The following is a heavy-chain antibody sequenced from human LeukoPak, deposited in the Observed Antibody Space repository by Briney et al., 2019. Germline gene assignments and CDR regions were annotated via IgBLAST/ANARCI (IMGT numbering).Heavy chain of an antibody. V-gene: IGHV4-59*01. CDR1: GGSISSYY. D-gene: IGHD4-11*01. J-gene: IGHJ3*02. CDR2: IYYSGST. Sequence: SETLSLTCTVSGGSISSYYWSWIRQPPGKGLEWIGYIYYSGSTNYNPSLKSRVTISVDTSKNQFSLKPSSVTAADTAVYYCASYPMRLPRPDAFDIWGQGTMVTVSS. CDR3: ASYPMRLPRPDAFDI.